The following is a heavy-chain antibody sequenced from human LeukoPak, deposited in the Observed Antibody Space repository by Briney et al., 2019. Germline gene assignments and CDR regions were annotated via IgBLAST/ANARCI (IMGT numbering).Heavy chain of an antibody. Sequence: GGSLRLSCAASGFTFSSYGMHWVRQAQGKGLEWVAVISYDGSNKYYADSVKGRFTISRDNSKNTLYLQMNSLRAEDTAVYYCAKGALSRVVPAALFDYWGQGTLVTVSP. D-gene: IGHD2-2*01. CDR2: ISYDGSNK. CDR3: AKGALSRVVPAALFDY. CDR1: GFTFSSYG. J-gene: IGHJ4*02. V-gene: IGHV3-30*18.